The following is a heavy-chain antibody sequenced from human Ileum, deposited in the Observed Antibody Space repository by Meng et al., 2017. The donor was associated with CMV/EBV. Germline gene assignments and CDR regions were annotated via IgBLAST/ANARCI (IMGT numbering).Heavy chain of an antibody. Sequence: GESLKISCVASGFTFSSDAMHWVRQAPGKGLEWVANIKQDGSENYYVDSVKGRFTISRDNAKNSLYLQMNSLRAEDTAVYFCARLGAASGRYWFDPWGQGTLVTVSS. J-gene: IGHJ5*02. V-gene: IGHV3-7*01. D-gene: IGHD6-13*01. CDR2: IKQDGSEN. CDR3: ARLGAASGRYWFDP. CDR1: GFTFSSDA.